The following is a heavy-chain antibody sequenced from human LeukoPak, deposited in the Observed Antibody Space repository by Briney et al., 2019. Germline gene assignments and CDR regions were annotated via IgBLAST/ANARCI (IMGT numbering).Heavy chain of an antibody. CDR2: ISAYNGNT. CDR1: GYTFTSYG. J-gene: IGHJ5*02. D-gene: IGHD3-10*01. Sequence: ASVKVSCKASGYTFTSYGISWVRQAPGQGLEWMGWISAYNGNTNYAQKLQGRVTMTTDTSTSTAYMELRSLGSEDTAVYYCARASSGSLSTWFGELFDWYDPWGQGTLVTVSS. V-gene: IGHV1-18*01. CDR3: ARASSGSLSTWFGELFDWYDP.